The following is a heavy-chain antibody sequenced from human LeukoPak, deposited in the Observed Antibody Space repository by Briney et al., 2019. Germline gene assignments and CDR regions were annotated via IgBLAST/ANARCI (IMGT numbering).Heavy chain of an antibody. CDR3: ARVYRSSSGYCFDY. V-gene: IGHV3-7*01. Sequence: PGGTLRLSCAVSGYTYSSYWMSWVRQAPEKGLEWVANIKQDGSEKYYVDSVKGRFTISRDNAKNSLYLQMNSLRAEDTAVYYCARVYRSSSGYCFDYWGQGTLVTVSS. J-gene: IGHJ4*02. D-gene: IGHD6-6*01. CDR2: IKQDGSEK. CDR1: GYTYSSYW.